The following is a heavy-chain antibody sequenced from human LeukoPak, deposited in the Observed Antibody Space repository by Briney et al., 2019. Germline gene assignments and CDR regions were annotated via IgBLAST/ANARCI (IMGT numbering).Heavy chain of an antibody. Sequence: GGSLRLSCAASGFTFSSYGMHWVRQAPGKGLEWVAVISYDGSNKYYADSVKGRFTISRDNSKNTLYLQMNSLRAEDTAVYYCAKDKGGYSYGQKDYWGQGTLVTVSS. CDR1: GFTFSSYG. V-gene: IGHV3-30*18. D-gene: IGHD5-18*01. J-gene: IGHJ4*02. CDR3: AKDKGGYSYGQKDY. CDR2: ISYDGSNK.